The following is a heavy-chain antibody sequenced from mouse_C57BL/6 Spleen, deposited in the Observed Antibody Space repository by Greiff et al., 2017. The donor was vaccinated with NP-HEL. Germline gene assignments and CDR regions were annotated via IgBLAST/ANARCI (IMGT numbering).Heavy chain of an antibody. CDR1: GFSLTSYG. D-gene: IGHD1-1*01. V-gene: IGHV2-9*01. J-gene: IGHJ1*03. Sequence: VKLVESGPGLVAPSQSLSITCTVSGFSLTSYGVDWVRQPPGKGLEWLGVIWGGGSTNYNSALMSRLSISKDNSKSQVFLKMNSLQTDDTAMYYCAKQGDYYYGSSYDWYFDVWGTGTTVTVSS. CDR3: AKQGDYYYGSSYDWYFDV. CDR2: IWGGGST.